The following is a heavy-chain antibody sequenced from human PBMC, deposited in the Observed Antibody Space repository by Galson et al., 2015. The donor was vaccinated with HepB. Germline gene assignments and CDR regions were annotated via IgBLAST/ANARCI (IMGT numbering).Heavy chain of an antibody. Sequence: SLRLSCAASGFTFSSYTMNWVRQAPGKGLEWISYISTTSDNKFSADSVKGRFIISRDNAKNLLYLQMNSLRAEDTAVYYCTRIALSGSYWYFDYWGQGSLVTVSS. J-gene: IGHJ4*02. D-gene: IGHD1-26*01. CDR2: ISTTSDNK. V-gene: IGHV3-48*01. CDR1: GFTFSSYT. CDR3: TRIALSGSYWYFDY.